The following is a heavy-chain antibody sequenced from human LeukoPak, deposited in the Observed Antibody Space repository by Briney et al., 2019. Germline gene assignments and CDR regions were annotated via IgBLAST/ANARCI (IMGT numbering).Heavy chain of an antibody. CDR2: INPNSGGT. CDR1: GYTFTGYY. CDR3: ARRASRGGYVGYGY. D-gene: IGHD5-12*01. J-gene: IGHJ4*02. Sequence: GASVKVPCKASGYTFTGYYMHWVRQAPGQGLEWMGWINPNSGGTNYAQKFQGRVTMTRDTSISTAYMELSRLRSDDTAVYYCARRASRGGYVGYGYWGQGTLVTVSS. V-gene: IGHV1-2*02.